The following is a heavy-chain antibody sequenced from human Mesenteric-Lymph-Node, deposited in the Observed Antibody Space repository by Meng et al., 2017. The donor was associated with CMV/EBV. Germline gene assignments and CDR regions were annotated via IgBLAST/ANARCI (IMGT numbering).Heavy chain of an antibody. CDR3: AKYSSGYYPYYFDY. J-gene: IGHJ4*02. V-gene: IGHV3-11*01. CDR2: ITRSGSSK. Sequence: GESLKISCAASRFTFSDSYMSWIRQAPGKGLEWLSYITRSGSSKYYADSVRGRFTISRDNARNSLYLQMNSLRAEDTAVYYCAKYSSGYYPYYFDYWGQGTLVTVSS. CDR1: RFTFSDSY. D-gene: IGHD3-22*01.